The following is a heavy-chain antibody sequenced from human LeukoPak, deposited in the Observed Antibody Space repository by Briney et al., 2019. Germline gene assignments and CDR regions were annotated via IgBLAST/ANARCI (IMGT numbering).Heavy chain of an antibody. Sequence: GGSLRLSCAASGFTFSSYAMSWVRQAPGKGLEWVSTASGDGGTTYYADSVKGRFTISRDNSKNTLYLQMNSLRADDTAVYYCARASSSSYDAFDIWGQGTMVTVSS. CDR3: ARASSSSYDAFDI. D-gene: IGHD6-13*01. V-gene: IGHV3-23*01. J-gene: IGHJ3*02. CDR1: GFTFSSYA. CDR2: ASGDGGTT.